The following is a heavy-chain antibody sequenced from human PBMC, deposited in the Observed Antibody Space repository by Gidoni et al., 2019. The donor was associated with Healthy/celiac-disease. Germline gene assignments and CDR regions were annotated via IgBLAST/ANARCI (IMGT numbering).Heavy chain of an antibody. D-gene: IGHD3-10*01. J-gene: IGHJ5*02. Sequence: QVQLQPRGAGLLTPSATLSLTCAVYGRSFSVYYWSWIRQPPGKGLEWIGEINHSGSTNYNPSLKSRVTISVDTSKNQFSLKLSSVTAADTAVYYCASSRGSGTKNWFDPWGQGTLVTVSS. CDR1: GRSFSVYY. V-gene: IGHV4-34*01. CDR3: ASSRGSGTKNWFDP. CDR2: INHSGST.